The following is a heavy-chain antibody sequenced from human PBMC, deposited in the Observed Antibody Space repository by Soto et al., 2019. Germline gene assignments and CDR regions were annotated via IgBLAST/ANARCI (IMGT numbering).Heavy chain of an antibody. CDR3: SRDCGRRYSGFAF. J-gene: IGHJ4*02. D-gene: IGHD2-15*01. V-gene: IGHV3-11*01. CDR1: GFTFSDYF. CDR2: ISSSGTTI. Sequence: PGGSLRLSCAASGFTFSDYFMTWIRQAPGKGLEWVSYISSSGTTIFYADSVQGRFTISRDNAKKSLYLEINSLRAEDTAVYYCSRDCGRRYSGFAFRAQRTLVIVSS.